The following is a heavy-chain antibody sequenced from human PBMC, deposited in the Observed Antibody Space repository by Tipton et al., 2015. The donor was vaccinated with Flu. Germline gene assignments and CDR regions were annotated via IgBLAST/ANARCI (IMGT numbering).Heavy chain of an antibody. CDR2: IYDDGSI. Sequence: AVSGFSVSNNYVTWVRQAPGKGLEWVSVIYDDGSIYYADSVKGRFTISRDNSKNTLHLQMNSLRGEDTAVYFCAKELRNHDFWSDQEVDGMDAWGQGTTVTVSS. D-gene: IGHD3-3*01. CDR3: AKELRNHDFWSDQEVDGMDA. CDR1: GFSVSNNY. J-gene: IGHJ6*02. V-gene: IGHV3-53*01.